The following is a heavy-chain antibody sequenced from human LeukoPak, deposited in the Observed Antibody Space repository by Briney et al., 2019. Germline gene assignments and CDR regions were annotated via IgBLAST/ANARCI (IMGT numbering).Heavy chain of an antibody. D-gene: IGHD5-18*01. Sequence: SETLSLTCTVSGGSISSSSYYWGWIRQPPGKGLEWIGSIYYSGSTYYNPSLKSRVTISVDTSKNQFSLKLSSVTAADTAVYYCARNHGYSYGYGGFDYWGQGTLVTASS. CDR1: GGSISSSSYY. J-gene: IGHJ4*02. CDR2: IYYSGST. V-gene: IGHV4-39*01. CDR3: ARNHGYSYGYGGFDY.